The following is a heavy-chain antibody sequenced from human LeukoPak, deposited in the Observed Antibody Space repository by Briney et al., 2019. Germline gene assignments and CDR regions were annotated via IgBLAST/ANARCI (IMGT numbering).Heavy chain of an antibody. CDR2: INHSGST. CDR3: ARAPYLIAGRRCDNGFDT. Sequence: SETLSLTCAVYGGSFSGYYWSWIRQPPGKGLEWIGEINHSGSTNYNPSLKSRVTISVDTSKNQFSLKLSSVTAADTAVYYCARAPYLIAGRRCDNGFDTWGQGTLVTVSS. CDR1: GGSFSGYY. D-gene: IGHD2-21*01. V-gene: IGHV4-34*01. J-gene: IGHJ5*02.